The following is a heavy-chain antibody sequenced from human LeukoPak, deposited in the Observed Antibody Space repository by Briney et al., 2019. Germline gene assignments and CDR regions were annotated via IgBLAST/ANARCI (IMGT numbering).Heavy chain of an antibody. D-gene: IGHD6-19*01. J-gene: IGHJ4*02. CDR1: GGSINSYY. Sequence: NSSETLSLTCTVSGGSINSYYWSGLRQPPGKGLEWIGYIYYIGSTKYNPSLKSRVTISIDTSENQFSLKLSSVTAADTAVYYCARQRIPAAGTHVDYWGQGTLVTVSS. CDR3: ARQRIPAAGTHVDY. V-gene: IGHV4-59*08. CDR2: IYYIGST.